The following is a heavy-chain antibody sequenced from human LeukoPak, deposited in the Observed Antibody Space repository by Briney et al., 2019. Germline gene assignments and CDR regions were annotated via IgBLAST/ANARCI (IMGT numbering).Heavy chain of an antibody. CDR3: ARDRRTNTVVVTAIGYNWFDP. D-gene: IGHD2-21*02. V-gene: IGHV3-7*01. Sequence: GGSLRLSCAASGFIFSNAWMSWVRQAPGKGLEWVANIKQNGSEKYYVDSVKGRFTISRDNAKNSLYLQMNSLRAEDTAVYYCARDRRTNTVVVTAIGYNWFDPWGQGTLVTVSS. CDR1: GFIFSNAW. CDR2: IKQNGSEK. J-gene: IGHJ5*02.